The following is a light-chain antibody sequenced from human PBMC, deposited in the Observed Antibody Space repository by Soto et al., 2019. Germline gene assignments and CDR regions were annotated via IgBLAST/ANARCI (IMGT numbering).Light chain of an antibody. CDR1: NSNIGGNH. Sequence: QAVVTQPPSASGTPGQRVTIFCSGSNSNIGGNHVYWYQQFPGTAPKLLIYSVNQRPSGVPDRFSGSKSDTSASLAISGLRSEDEADYYCAAWDDSLSTWVFGGGTKVTVL. J-gene: IGLJ3*02. V-gene: IGLV1-47*02. CDR3: AAWDDSLSTWV. CDR2: SVN.